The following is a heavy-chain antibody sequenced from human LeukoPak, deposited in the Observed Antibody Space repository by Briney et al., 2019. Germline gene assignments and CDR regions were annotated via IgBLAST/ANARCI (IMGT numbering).Heavy chain of an antibody. CDR1: GFTFDDYS. V-gene: IGHV3-48*01. CDR2: ISSSSSTI. CDR3: ARENSDGLLWFGESSYGMDV. D-gene: IGHD3-10*01. J-gene: IGHJ6*02. Sequence: PGGSLRLSCAASGFTFDDYSMNWVRQAPGKGLEWVSYISSSSSTIYYADSVKGRFTISRDNAKNSLYLQMNSLRAEDTAVYYCARENSDGLLWFGESSYGMDVWGQGTTVTVSS.